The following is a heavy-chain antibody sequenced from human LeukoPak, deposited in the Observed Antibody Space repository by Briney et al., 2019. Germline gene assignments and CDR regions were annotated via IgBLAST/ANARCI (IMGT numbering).Heavy chain of an antibody. D-gene: IGHD6-6*01. CDR3: ARIGYSSSSFDY. Sequence: PGGSLRLSCAASGFTFSSYWMSWVRQAPGKGLEWVANKKTDGSVKYYQDSVKGRFTISRDNAKNSLYLQVNSLRAEDTAVYHCARIGYSSSSFDYWGQGTLVIVSS. J-gene: IGHJ4*02. CDR2: KKTDGSVK. CDR1: GFTFSSYW. V-gene: IGHV3-7*01.